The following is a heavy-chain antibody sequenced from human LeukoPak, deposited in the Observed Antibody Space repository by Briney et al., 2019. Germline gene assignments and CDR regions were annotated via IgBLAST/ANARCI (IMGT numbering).Heavy chain of an antibody. Sequence: SETLSLTCAVYGGSFSGYYWSWIRQPPGKGLEWIGEINHSGSTNYNPSLKSRVTISVGTSKNQFSLKLSSVTAADTAVYYCARGGEWLADAFDIWGQGTMVTVSS. CDR3: ARGGEWLADAFDI. CDR1: GGSFSGYY. J-gene: IGHJ3*02. V-gene: IGHV4-34*01. D-gene: IGHD6-19*01. CDR2: INHSGST.